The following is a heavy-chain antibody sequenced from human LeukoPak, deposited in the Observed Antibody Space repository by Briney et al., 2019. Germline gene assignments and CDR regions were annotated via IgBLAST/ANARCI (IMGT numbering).Heavy chain of an antibody. D-gene: IGHD3-22*01. CDR1: GFTLSSYA. V-gene: IGHV3-23*01. CDR3: AKQRDSSAYYPSFDP. J-gene: IGHJ5*02. Sequence: GGSLRLSCAGSGFTLSSYAMSWVRQAPRKGLEWASVLSGSGSGGSTYYADSVKGRFTVSRDSSKNTLYLQMKSLRAEDTATYYCAKQRDSSAYYPSFDPWGQGTLVTVSS. CDR2: LSGSGSGGST.